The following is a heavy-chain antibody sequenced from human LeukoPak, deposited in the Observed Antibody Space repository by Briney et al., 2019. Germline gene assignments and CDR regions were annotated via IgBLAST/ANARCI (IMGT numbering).Heavy chain of an antibody. V-gene: IGHV4-34*01. J-gene: IGHJ3*02. CDR2: INHSGST. Sequence: SETLSLTCAVYGGSFSGYYWSWVRQPPGKGLEWIGEINHSGSTNYNPSLKSRVTISVDTSKNQFSLKLSSVTAADTAVYYCARGHGGSPRAFDIWGQGTMVTVSS. CDR3: ARGHGGSPRAFDI. CDR1: GGSFSGYY. D-gene: IGHD3-10*01.